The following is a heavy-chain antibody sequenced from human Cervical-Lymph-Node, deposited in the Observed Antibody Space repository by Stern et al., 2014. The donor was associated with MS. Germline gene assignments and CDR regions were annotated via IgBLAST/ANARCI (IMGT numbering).Heavy chain of an antibody. CDR3: SRDADGYSLVFGY. CDR1: GGSISSGEYY. D-gene: IGHD5-24*01. V-gene: IGHV4-30-4*01. J-gene: IGHJ4*02. CDR2: IHNSGTT. Sequence: VKLVEAGPGLVKPSQTLSLTCTVTGGSISSGEYYWSWIRQSPGKGLEWIGYIHNSGTTYYNPSLKSRVTISVDTSKNQFSLKLRSVTAADTAVYYCSRDADGYSLVFGYWGRGTLVTVSS.